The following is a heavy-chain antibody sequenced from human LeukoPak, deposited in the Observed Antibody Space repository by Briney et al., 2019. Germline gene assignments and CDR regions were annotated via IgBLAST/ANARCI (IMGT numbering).Heavy chain of an antibody. CDR1: GFTFSSYA. J-gene: IGHJ4*02. CDR2: ISYDGSNK. V-gene: IGHV3-30*04. D-gene: IGHD3-10*01. CDR3: ARDRVGGHYFDY. Sequence: GGSLRLSCAASGFTFSSYAMHWVRQAPGKGLEWVAVISYDGSNKYYADSVKGRFTISRDNSKNTLYLQMNSLRAEDTAVYYCARDRVGGHYFDYWGQGTLVTVSS.